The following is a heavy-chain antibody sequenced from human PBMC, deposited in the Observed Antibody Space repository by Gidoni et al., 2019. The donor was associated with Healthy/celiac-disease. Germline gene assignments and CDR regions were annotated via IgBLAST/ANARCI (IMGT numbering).Heavy chain of an antibody. D-gene: IGHD3-10*01. V-gene: IGHV4-34*01. CDR1: GGSFSGYY. Sequence: VQLPQWGAGLLKPSETLSLTCAVYGGSFSGYYWRWIRQPPVKGLEWIVEINHSGSTNDNPSLKSRVTISVDTSKNQFSLKLSSVTGADTAVYYCATYYYGSGSYRYFDYWGQGTLVTVSS. CDR3: ATYYYGSGSYRYFDY. J-gene: IGHJ4*02. CDR2: INHSGST.